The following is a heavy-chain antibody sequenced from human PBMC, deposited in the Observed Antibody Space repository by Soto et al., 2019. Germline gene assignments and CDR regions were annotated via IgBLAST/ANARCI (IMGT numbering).Heavy chain of an antibody. V-gene: IGHV3-30*18. D-gene: IGHD6-13*01. CDR3: AKDWNAGTYLDA. CDR1: GFTFSGYG. Sequence: QMQLAESGGGVVQPGTSLRLSCATSGFTFSGYGMHWVRQAPGKGLEWVALVLADGRKQHYADSVKGRFSISRDNSRNTLYLQMNSLRGEDTAVYYCAKDWNAGTYLDAWGQGTLVTVSS. J-gene: IGHJ4*02. CDR2: VLADGRKQ.